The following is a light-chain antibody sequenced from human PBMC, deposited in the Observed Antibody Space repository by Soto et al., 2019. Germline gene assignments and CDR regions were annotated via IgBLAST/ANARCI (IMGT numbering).Light chain of an antibody. CDR1: FSNIGSNY. CDR2: TND. V-gene: IGLV1-47*02. CDR3: AVWDDSLRGWV. J-gene: IGLJ3*02. Sequence: QSALTQPPSASGTPGQRVTISCSGRFSNIGSNYVYWYQQLPGTAPKLLIFTNDQRTSGVPGRFSGSKSGTSASLAISGLRSEDEADYYCAVWDDSLRGWVFGGGTKATVL.